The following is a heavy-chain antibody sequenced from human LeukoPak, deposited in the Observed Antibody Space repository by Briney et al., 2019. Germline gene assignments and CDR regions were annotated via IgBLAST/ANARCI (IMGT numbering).Heavy chain of an antibody. V-gene: IGHV3-23*01. Sequence: PGGSLRLSCAASGFTVSSNYMNWVRQAPGKGLEWVPAISASGGSTYYADSVKGRFSISRDNSKNTLYLQMNSLRAEDTAVYYCAKDQDANYFDYWGQGTLVTVSS. CDR2: ISASGGST. D-gene: IGHD2-8*01. J-gene: IGHJ4*02. CDR3: AKDQDANYFDY. CDR1: GFTVSSNY.